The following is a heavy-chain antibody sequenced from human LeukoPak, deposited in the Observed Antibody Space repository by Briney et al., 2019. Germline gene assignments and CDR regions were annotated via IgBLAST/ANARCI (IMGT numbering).Heavy chain of an antibody. CDR2: IYYSGST. J-gene: IGHJ3*02. CDR3: ARGLAGLLLLGAFDI. CDR1: GGSISSSSYY. Sequence: PSETLSLTCTVSGGSISSSSYYWGWIRQPPGKGLEWIGSIYYSGSTYYNPSLKSRVTISVDTSKNQFSLKLSSVTATDTAVYYCARGLAGLLLLGAFDIWGQGTMVTVSS. D-gene: IGHD2-15*01. V-gene: IGHV4-39*01.